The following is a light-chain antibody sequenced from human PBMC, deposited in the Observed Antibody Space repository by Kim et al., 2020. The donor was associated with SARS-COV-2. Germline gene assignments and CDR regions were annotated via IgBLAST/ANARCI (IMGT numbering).Light chain of an antibody. Sequence: EIVMTQSPATLSVSPGERATLSCRASQSVSSNLAWYQQKPGQAPRVLIYGASTRATGIPARFSGSGSGTEFTLTISSLQSEDFAVYYYRQYNHWWTVGQGTQVDIK. CDR3: RQYNHWWT. CDR2: GAS. V-gene: IGKV3-15*01. J-gene: IGKJ1*01. CDR1: QSVSSN.